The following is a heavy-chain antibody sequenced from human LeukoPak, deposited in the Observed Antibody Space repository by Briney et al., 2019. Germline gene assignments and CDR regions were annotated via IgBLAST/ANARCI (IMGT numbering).Heavy chain of an antibody. CDR2: INHSGST. D-gene: IGHD3-10*01. V-gene: IGHV4-34*01. CDR3: ARAPRSGYGLGSYYYDY. CDR1: GGSFSGDY. J-gene: IGHJ4*02. Sequence: SEALSLTCAVYGGSFSGDYWSWFRQPPGKGLELIGEINHSGSTNYNPFLKSRVTISVDTSKNQFYLKLSSVTAADTAVYYCARAPRSGYGLGSYYYDYWGQGTLVTVSS.